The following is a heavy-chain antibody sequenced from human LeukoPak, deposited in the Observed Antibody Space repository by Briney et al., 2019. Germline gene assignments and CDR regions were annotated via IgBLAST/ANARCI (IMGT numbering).Heavy chain of an antibody. V-gene: IGHV3-74*03. Sequence: PGGSLRLSCAVSDFLFSSYWMHWVRQAPGKGLVWVSRINTDGSATTYADSVKGRFTISRDNAKNTLYLQMKSLRVEDTAVYYCARAQYGWFDPWGQGTLVTVSS. CDR2: INTDGSAT. J-gene: IGHJ5*02. CDR1: DFLFSSYW. D-gene: IGHD3-10*01. CDR3: ARAQYGWFDP.